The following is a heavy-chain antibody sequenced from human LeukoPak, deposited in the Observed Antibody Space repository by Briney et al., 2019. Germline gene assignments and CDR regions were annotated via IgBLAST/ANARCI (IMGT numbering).Heavy chain of an antibody. V-gene: IGHV4-30-4*08. Sequence: PSQTLSLTCTVSGGSISSGDYYWSWIRQPPGKGLEWIGYIYYSGSTYYNPSLKSRVTISVDTSKNQFSLKLSSVTAAGTAVYYCASLRRDGYNCNYWGQGTLVTVSS. CDR2: IYYSGST. CDR3: ASLRRDGYNCNY. D-gene: IGHD5-24*01. J-gene: IGHJ4*02. CDR1: GGSISSGDYY.